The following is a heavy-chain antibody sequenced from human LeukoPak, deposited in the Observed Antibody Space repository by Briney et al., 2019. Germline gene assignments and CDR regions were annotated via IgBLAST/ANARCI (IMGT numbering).Heavy chain of an antibody. V-gene: IGHV4-39*07. Sequence: PSETLSLTCTVSGGSITTKKYYWGWIRQPPGKGLEWIGSIYYTGKTYYNPSLKSRLTMSVDTSKNQFSLKLSSVTAADTAVYYCATDIMSAAVGGDHWGQGTLVTVSS. CDR1: GGSITTKKYY. CDR3: ATDIMSAAVGGDH. CDR2: IYYTGKT. J-gene: IGHJ5*02. D-gene: IGHD6-13*01.